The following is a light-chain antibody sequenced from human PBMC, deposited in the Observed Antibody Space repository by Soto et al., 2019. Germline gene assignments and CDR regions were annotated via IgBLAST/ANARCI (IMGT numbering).Light chain of an antibody. J-gene: IGLJ2*01. Sequence: QPVLTQSPSASASLGASVKLTCTLSSGHSSYAIAWHQQQPEKGPRYLMKLNSDGSHNKGDGIPDRFSGSSSGAERYLTISSLQSEDEADYYCQTRGTGIVVFGGGTQLTVL. CDR1: SGHSSYA. CDR2: LNSDGSH. CDR3: QTRGTGIVV. V-gene: IGLV4-69*01.